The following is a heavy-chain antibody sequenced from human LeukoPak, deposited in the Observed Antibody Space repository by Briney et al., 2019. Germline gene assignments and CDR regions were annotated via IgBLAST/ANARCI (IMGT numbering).Heavy chain of an antibody. CDR2: IFDSGRT. J-gene: IGHJ3*01. Sequence: SETLSLTCTVSGDSFSSVTDYWAWIRQPPGKGLEWIGYIFDSGRTDFNPSLKSRVTISVDRSKNQFSLRLSSVTAADTAVYYCANADRFCSGSCHVPDAFDFWGQGTMVTVSS. CDR3: ANADRFCSGSCHVPDAFDF. V-gene: IGHV4-61*05. CDR1: GDSFSSVTDY. D-gene: IGHD2-15*01.